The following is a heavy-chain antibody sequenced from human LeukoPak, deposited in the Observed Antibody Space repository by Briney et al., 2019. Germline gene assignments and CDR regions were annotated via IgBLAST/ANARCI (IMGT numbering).Heavy chain of an antibody. J-gene: IGHJ5*02. V-gene: IGHV4-30-4*01. Sequence: SETLSLTCTVSGGSISSGDYYWSWIRQPPGKGLEWIGYIYYSGSTYYNPSLKSRVTISADTSKNQFSLKLSSVTAADTAVYYCARVGVYDFWGGYPWGQGTLVTVSS. CDR3: ARVGVYDFWGGYP. CDR1: GGSISSGDYY. D-gene: IGHD3-3*01. CDR2: IYYSGST.